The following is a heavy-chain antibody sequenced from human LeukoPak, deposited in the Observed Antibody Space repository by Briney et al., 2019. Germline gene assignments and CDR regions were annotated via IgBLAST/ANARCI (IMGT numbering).Heavy chain of an antibody. J-gene: IGHJ6*03. CDR3: AREGFGEDYYYYMDV. CDR1: GDSLNSYY. CDR2: IYTSGNT. Sequence: KPSETLSLTCTVSGDSLNSYYWSWIRQPAGKGLEWIGRIYTSGNTNYNPSLKSRVTISVDTSKNQFSLKLSSVTAADTAVYYCAREGFGEDYYYYMDVWGKGTTVTVSS. V-gene: IGHV4-4*07. D-gene: IGHD3-10*01.